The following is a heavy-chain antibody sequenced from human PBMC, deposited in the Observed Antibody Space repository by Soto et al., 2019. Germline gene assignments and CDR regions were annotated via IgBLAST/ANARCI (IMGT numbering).Heavy chain of an antibody. CDR3: TRATFGVGMDL. D-gene: IGHD3-10*01. CDR1: GFTYNSYD. V-gene: IGHV3-13*01. Sequence: EVQLVESGGGLVQPGGSLRLSCGAFGFTYNSYDMIWGRQVTGKGLEWIASMGGAGAREYSGSVKGRFIISRANAKHSLYLQMDSLRVADTGVYYCTRATFGVGMDLWGHGTPVTVSS. CDR2: MGGAGAR. J-gene: IGHJ6*02.